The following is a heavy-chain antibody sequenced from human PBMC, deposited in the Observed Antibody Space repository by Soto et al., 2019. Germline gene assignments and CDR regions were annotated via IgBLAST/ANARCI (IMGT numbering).Heavy chain of an antibody. V-gene: IGHV1-69*13. D-gene: IGHD3-10*01. J-gene: IGHJ5*02. Sequence: SVKVSCKASGGTFSSYAISWVRQAPGQGLEWMGGIIPIFGTANYAQKFQGRVTITADESTSTAYMELSSLRSEDTAVYYCASEENTIVRGVPGTNWFDPWGQGTLVTVSS. CDR1: GGTFSSYA. CDR2: IIPIFGTA. CDR3: ASEENTIVRGVPGTNWFDP.